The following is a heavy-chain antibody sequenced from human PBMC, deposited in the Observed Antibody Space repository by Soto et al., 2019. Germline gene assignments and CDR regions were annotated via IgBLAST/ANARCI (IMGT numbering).Heavy chain of an antibody. V-gene: IGHV3-23*01. D-gene: IGHD2-15*01. CDR3: AKAGCSGGTCYLYYFDY. Sequence: EMQLLESGGALVQPGGSLKLSCAASGFTFSNYAMSWVRQAPGKGLEWVSTISGRGGNTYYADSVKGRFTISRDNSRNTLYLQMDSLRVEDSAVYSCAKAGCSGGTCYLYYFDYWGQGALVTVSS. CDR2: ISGRGGNT. J-gene: IGHJ4*02. CDR1: GFTFSNYA.